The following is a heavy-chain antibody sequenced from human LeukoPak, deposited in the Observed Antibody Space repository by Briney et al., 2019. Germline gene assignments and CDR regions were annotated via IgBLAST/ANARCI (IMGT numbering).Heavy chain of an antibody. Sequence: SETLSLTCAVYGGSFSGYYWSWIRQPPGKGLEWIGEINHSGSTNYNPSLKSRVTISVDTSKNQFSLKLSSVTAADTAVYYCARGDWDYSVDGFDPWGQGTLVTVSS. V-gene: IGHV4-34*01. CDR1: GGSFSGYY. CDR3: ARGDWDYSVDGFDP. CDR2: INHSGST. J-gene: IGHJ5*02. D-gene: IGHD4-11*01.